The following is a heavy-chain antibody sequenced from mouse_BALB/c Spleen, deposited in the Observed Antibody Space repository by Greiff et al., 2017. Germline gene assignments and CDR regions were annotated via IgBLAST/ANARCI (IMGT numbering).Heavy chain of an antibody. CDR1: GFNIKDTY. CDR2: IDPANGNT. CDR3: AREVIYYDYDYFDY. J-gene: IGHJ2*01. D-gene: IGHD2-4*01. Sequence: VQLKESGAELVKPGASVKLSCTASGFNIKDTYMHWVKQRPEQSLEWIGRIDPANGNTKYDPKFQGKATITADTSSNTAYLQLSSLTSEDTAVYYCAREVIYYDYDYFDYWGQGTTLTVSS. V-gene: IGHV14-3*02.